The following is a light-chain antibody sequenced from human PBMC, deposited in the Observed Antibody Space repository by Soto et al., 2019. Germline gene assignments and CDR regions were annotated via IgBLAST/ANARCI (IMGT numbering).Light chain of an antibody. Sequence: EIVLTQSPGTLSLSPGERATLSCRASQSVSSNYLAWHQQKPGQAPRLLIYGASSRATGIPDRFSGSGSGTEFTLTITGLQSEDFAVYYCQQYKKWPPITVGQGTRLESK. J-gene: IGKJ5*01. CDR3: QQYKKWPPIT. V-gene: IGKV3-15*01. CDR1: QSVSSN. CDR2: GAS.